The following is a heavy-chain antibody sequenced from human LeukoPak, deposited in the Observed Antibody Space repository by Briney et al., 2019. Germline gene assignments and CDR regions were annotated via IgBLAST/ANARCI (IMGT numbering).Heavy chain of an antibody. CDR2: ISAYNDNT. CDR3: ARGGPLSAKDRAFDI. CDR1: GYTFTSYG. Sequence: GASVKVSCKASGYTFTSYGISWVRQAPGQGLQWMGWISAYNDNTDYAQNLQGRVTMTTDTSTSTAYMELRSLRSDDTAVYYCARGGPLSAKDRAFDIWGQGTMVTVSS. J-gene: IGHJ3*02. V-gene: IGHV1-18*01. D-gene: IGHD2-15*01.